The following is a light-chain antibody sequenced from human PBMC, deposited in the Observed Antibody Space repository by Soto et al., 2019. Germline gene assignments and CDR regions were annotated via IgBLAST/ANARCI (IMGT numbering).Light chain of an antibody. Sequence: DIQMTQSPSSLSASVGDRVTITCRTSQSISSSLNWYQQKPGKAPKLLIYAASSLQSGVPSRFSGSGSGTDFTLTISRLQPEEFATYNCQQSYSTPLTFGGGTKVEIK. CDR2: AAS. CDR3: QQSYSTPLT. V-gene: IGKV1-39*01. J-gene: IGKJ4*01. CDR1: QSISSS.